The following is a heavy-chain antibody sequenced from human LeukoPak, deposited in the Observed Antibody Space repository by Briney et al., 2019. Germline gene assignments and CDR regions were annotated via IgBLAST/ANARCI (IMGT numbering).Heavy chain of an antibody. CDR1: GGSISSISYY. CDR2: IYYSGST. D-gene: IGHD6-6*01. J-gene: IGHJ4*02. CDR3: AGANSSPIGVFDY. Sequence: SETLSLTCTVSGGSISSISYYCGWIRQPPGKGLEWIGSIYYSGSTYYNPSLKSRVTISVDTSKNQFSLKLSSVAAADTAVYYCAGANSSPIGVFDYWGQGTLVTVSS. V-gene: IGHV4-39*07.